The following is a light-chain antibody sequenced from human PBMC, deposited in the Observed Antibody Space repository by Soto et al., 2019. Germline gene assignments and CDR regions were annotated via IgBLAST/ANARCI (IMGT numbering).Light chain of an antibody. Sequence: DIVMTQSPLSLPVTPGEPASISCRSSQSLLHSTGYNYLDLFLQKPGQSPQLLIHLASNRASGVPDRFSGSGFGTDCTLEISRLAEEAVGLYYCLRGRQTPPCTFGQGTKLGIK. J-gene: IGKJ2*02. V-gene: IGKV2-28*01. CDR3: LRGRQTPPCT. CDR1: QSLLHSTGYNY. CDR2: LAS.